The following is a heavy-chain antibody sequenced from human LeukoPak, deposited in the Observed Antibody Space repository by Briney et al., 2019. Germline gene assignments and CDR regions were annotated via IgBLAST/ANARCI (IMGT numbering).Heavy chain of an antibody. Sequence: GGSLRLSCAASGFTFNNYWMGWVRQAPGKGLEWVANIKEDGSEKNYVDSVKGRFTISRDNAKNSLYLQMSSLRAADTAVYYCARVMAASVWRSYGSYYYYYYMDVWGKGTTVNVSS. V-gene: IGHV3-7*01. CDR2: IKEDGSEK. CDR1: GFTFNNYW. J-gene: IGHJ6*03. CDR3: ARVMAASVWRSYGSYYYYYYMDV. D-gene: IGHD3-16*01.